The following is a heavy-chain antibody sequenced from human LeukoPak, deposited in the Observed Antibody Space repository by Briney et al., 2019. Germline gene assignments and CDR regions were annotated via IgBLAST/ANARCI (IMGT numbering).Heavy chain of an antibody. Sequence: SETLSLTCSVSGGSISSYHWSWIRQPPGKGLDWIGYIYYSGSPNYNPSLKSRVTISVDTSKNQFSLKLSSVTAADTAVYYCARWDYGSETYGLDYWGQGTLVTVSS. CDR1: GGSISSYH. CDR3: ARWDYGSETYGLDY. D-gene: IGHD3-10*01. J-gene: IGHJ4*02. CDR2: IYYSGSP. V-gene: IGHV4-59*01.